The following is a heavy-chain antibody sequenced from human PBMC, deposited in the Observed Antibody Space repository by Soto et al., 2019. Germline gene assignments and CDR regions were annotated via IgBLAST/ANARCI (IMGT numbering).Heavy chain of an antibody. V-gene: IGHV3-23*01. Sequence: GGSLRLSCAASGFTFSSYAMSWVRQAPGKGLEWVSAISGSGGSTYYADSVKGRFTISRDNSKNTLYLQMNSLRAEDTAVYYCAKVPYCSSTSCYVNYYYYYYMDVWGKGTTVTVSS. CDR1: GFTFSSYA. D-gene: IGHD2-2*01. CDR3: AKVPYCSSTSCYVNYYYYYYMDV. CDR2: ISGSGGST. J-gene: IGHJ6*03.